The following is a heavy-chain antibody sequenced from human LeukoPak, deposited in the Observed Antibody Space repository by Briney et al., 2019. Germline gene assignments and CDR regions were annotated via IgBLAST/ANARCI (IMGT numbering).Heavy chain of an antibody. CDR1: GFTFSSYA. Sequence: GGSLRLSCAASGFTFSSYAMHWVRQAPGKGLEWVAVISYDGSNKYYADSVKGRFTISRDNSKNTLYLQMNSLRAEDTAVYYCARDFSQLGPIDYWGQGTLVTVSS. D-gene: IGHD6-6*01. V-gene: IGHV3-30-3*01. J-gene: IGHJ4*02. CDR2: ISYDGSNK. CDR3: ARDFSQLGPIDY.